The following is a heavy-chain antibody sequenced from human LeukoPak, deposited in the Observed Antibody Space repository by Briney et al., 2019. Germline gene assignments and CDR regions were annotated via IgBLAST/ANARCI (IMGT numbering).Heavy chain of an antibody. D-gene: IGHD3-22*01. CDR1: GGAVTGSTYY. J-gene: IGHJ4*02. CDR3: ARHYYDNTGYYYLDY. V-gene: IGHV4-39*01. Sequence: SETLSLTCNVSGGAVTGSTYYWAWIRQPPGKGLEWIGSMYYSGSTYYNPSLKSRVTISVDTSKNQFSLKLSSVIAADTATYHCARHYYDNTGYYYLDYWGQGTLVTVSS. CDR2: MYYSGST.